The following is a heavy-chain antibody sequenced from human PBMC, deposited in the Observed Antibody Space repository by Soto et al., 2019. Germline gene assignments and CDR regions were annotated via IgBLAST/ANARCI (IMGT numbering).Heavy chain of an antibody. V-gene: IGHV5-10-1*01. J-gene: IGHJ6*02. Sequence: GESLKISCKGSGYSFTSYWISWVRQMPGKGLEWMGRIDPSDSYTNYSPSFQGRVTISADKSISTAYLQWSSLKASDTAMYYCARLVSEYSSSSHIPYYYGMDVWGQGTTVTVSS. CDR3: ARLVSEYSSSSHIPYYYGMDV. CDR2: IDPSDSYT. D-gene: IGHD6-6*01. CDR1: GYSFTSYW.